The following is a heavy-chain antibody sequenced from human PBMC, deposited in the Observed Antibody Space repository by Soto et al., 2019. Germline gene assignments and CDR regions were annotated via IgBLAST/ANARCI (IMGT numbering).Heavy chain of an antibody. J-gene: IGHJ4*02. CDR1: GYTFTSYD. CDR2: MNPNSGNT. D-gene: IGHD4-17*01. Sequence: QVQLVQSGAEVKKPGTSVKVSCKASGYTFTSYDINWVRQATGQGLEWMGWMNPNSGNTGYAQKFQGRVTMTRNTXXSTAYMELSSLRSEDTAVYYCARGYGDYRGATPGYWGQGTLVTVSS. CDR3: ARGYGDYRGATPGY. V-gene: IGHV1-8*01.